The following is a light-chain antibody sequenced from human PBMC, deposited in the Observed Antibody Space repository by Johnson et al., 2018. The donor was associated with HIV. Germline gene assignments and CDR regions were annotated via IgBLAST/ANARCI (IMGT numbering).Light chain of an antibody. J-gene: IGLJ1*01. CDR1: SSNIGNNY. Sequence: QSVLTQPPSVSAAPGQRVTISCSGSSSNIGNNYVSWYQQLPGTAPKLLIYDNDKRPSGIPGRFSGSKSGTSATLGITGLQTGDAADYYCGTWDTSLSPGGVFGTGTKVTVL. CDR2: DND. CDR3: GTWDTSLSPGGV. V-gene: IGLV1-51*01.